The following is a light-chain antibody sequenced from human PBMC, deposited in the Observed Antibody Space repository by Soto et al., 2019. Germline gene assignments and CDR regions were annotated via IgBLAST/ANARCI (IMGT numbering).Light chain of an antibody. CDR3: SSYTSSSTLSPYV. J-gene: IGLJ1*01. CDR2: DVT. V-gene: IGLV2-14*01. CDR1: SSDVGVYNY. Sequence: QSALTQPASVSGSPGQSITISCTGTSSDVGVYNYVSWYQQQPGKAPKFMIYDVTNRPSGVSNRFSGSKSGNTASLTISGLQAEDEADYYCSSYTSSSTLSPYVFGTGSMVTVL.